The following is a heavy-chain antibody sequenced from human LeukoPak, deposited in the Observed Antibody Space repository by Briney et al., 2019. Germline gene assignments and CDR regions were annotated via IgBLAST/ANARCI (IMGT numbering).Heavy chain of an antibody. CDR3: AREDGYSDY. V-gene: IGHV3-21*01. J-gene: IGHJ4*02. D-gene: IGHD5-24*01. Sequence: PGGSLRLSCVASGFTFSRHGMNWVRQAPGKGLEWVSSISSSSSYIYYADSVKGRFTISRDNAKNSLYLQMNSLRAEDTAVYYCAREDGYSDYWGQGTLVTVSS. CDR2: ISSSSSYI. CDR1: GFTFSRHG.